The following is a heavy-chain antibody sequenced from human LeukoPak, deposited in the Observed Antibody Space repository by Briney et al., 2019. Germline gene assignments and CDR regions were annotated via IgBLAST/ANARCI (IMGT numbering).Heavy chain of an antibody. D-gene: IGHD4-17*01. CDR1: GYTITELS. Sequence: ASVKVSCKVSGYTITELSMHWVRLAPGKGLEWMGGFDPEDGETIYAQKFQGRVTMTEDTSTDTAYMELSSLRSEDTAVYYCATRPKAVTRRYFDYWGQGTLVTVSS. V-gene: IGHV1-24*01. CDR2: FDPEDGET. J-gene: IGHJ4*02. CDR3: ATRPKAVTRRYFDY.